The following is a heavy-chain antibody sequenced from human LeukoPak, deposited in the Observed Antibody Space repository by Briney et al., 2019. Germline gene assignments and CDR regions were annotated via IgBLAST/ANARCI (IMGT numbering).Heavy chain of an antibody. CDR2: ISAYNGNT. V-gene: IGHV1-18*01. D-gene: IGHD3-9*01. CDR3: ARGGYDILTGYYPFDY. J-gene: IGHJ4*02. CDR1: GYTFTSYG. Sequence: GASVKVSCKASGYTFTSYGISWVRQAPGQGLEWMGWISAYNGNTNYAQKFQGRVTMTRDTSTSTVYMELSSLRSEDTAVYYCARGGYDILTGYYPFDYWGQGTLVTVSS.